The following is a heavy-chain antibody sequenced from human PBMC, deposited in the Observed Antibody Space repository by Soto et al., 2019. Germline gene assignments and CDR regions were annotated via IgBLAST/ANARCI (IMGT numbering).Heavy chain of an antibody. CDR3: AKFFVETGSNSGWPWSFHY. D-gene: IGHD6-25*01. CDR1: GFTFSNYA. CDR2: ISGSGGTT. J-gene: IGHJ4*02. Sequence: EVQLLESGGGLVQPGRSLRLSCAASGFTFSNYAMSWVRQAPGQGLDWVSAISGSGGTTHYADSVKGLFTISRDNSKNTLFLQMNSLRAEDAAVYYCAKFFVETGSNSGWPWSFHYWGQGTLVTVSS. V-gene: IGHV3-23*01.